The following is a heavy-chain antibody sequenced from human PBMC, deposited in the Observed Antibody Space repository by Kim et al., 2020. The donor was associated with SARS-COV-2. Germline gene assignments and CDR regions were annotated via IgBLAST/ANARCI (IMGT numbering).Heavy chain of an antibody. CDR2: LANDGSEE. V-gene: IGHV3-30-3*01. CDR1: GFSFRSHA. CDR3: GRDGAVSARRVYSYMGV. D-gene: IGHD6-6*01. Sequence: GGSLRLSCTASGFSFRSHAMHWARQAPGKGLEWMGVLANDGSEEFYADSVKGRFSMSRDNSRNVFYLQMRSLRREDSATFFCGRDGAVSARRVYSYMGVWGKGTTDSVSS. J-gene: IGHJ6*03.